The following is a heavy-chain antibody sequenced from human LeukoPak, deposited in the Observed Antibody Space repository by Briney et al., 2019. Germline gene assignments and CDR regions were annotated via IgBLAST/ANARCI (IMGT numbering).Heavy chain of an antibody. CDR3: ARDDGVGMVRGVSFDP. D-gene: IGHD3-10*01. CDR2: INPNSGGT. Sequence: ASVNVSCKASGYTFTGYDMHWVRQAPGQGLEWMGWINPNSGGTNYAQKFQGRVTMTRDTSISTAYMELSRLRSDDTAVYYCARDDGVGMVRGVSFDPWGQGTLVTVAS. V-gene: IGHV1-2*02. J-gene: IGHJ5*02. CDR1: GYTFTGYD.